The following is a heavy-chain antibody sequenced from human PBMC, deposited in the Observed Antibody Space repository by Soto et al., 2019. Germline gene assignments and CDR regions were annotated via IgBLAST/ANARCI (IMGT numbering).Heavy chain of an antibody. CDR2: IYHSGST. J-gene: IGHJ6*02. CDR3: ARLYNWNDVGYYGMDV. D-gene: IGHD1-1*01. CDR1: GGSISSSNW. Sequence: PSETLSLTCAVSGGSISSSNWWSWVRQPPGKGLEWIGEIYHSGSTNYNPSLKSRVTISVDKSKNQFSLKLSSVTAADTAVYYCARLYNWNDVGYYGMDVWGQGTTVTVSS. V-gene: IGHV4-4*02.